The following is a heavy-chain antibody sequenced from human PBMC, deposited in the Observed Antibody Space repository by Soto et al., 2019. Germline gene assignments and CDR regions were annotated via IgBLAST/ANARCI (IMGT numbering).Heavy chain of an antibody. D-gene: IGHD3-10*01. CDR1: GYTFTSYG. J-gene: IGHJ6*02. Sequence: QVQLVQSGAEVKKPGASVKVSCKASGYTFTSYGISWVRQAPGQGLEWMGWISAYNGNTNYAQKLQGRVTMTTDTSTSTADMELRSLRSDDTAVYYYARVRESIRSFGGGYYGMDVWGQGTTVTVSS. V-gene: IGHV1-18*04. CDR2: ISAYNGNT. CDR3: ARVRESIRSFGGGYYGMDV.